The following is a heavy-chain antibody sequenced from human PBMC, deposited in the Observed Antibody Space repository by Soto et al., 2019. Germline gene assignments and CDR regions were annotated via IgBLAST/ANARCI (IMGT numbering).Heavy chain of an antibody. J-gene: IGHJ4*02. CDR1: GGSFSGYY. CDR2: INHSGST. V-gene: IGHV4-34*01. CDR3: ARAFPRFIAAAGPRFDY. Sequence: PSETLSLTCAVYGGSFSGYYWTWIRQPPGTGLEWIGEINHSGSTNYNPSLKSRVTISVDTSKNQFSLKLTSVTAADTAVYYCARAFPRFIAAAGPRFDYWGQGTLVTVSS. D-gene: IGHD6-13*01.